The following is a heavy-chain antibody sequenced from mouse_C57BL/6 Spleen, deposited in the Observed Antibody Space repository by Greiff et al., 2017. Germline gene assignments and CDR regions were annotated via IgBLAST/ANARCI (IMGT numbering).Heavy chain of an antibody. CDR3: ARVAYDKGYYFDY. CDR1: GYSITSGYY. CDR2: ISYDGSN. V-gene: IGHV3-6*01. Sequence: DVKLVESGPGLVKPSQSLSLTCSVTGYSITSGYYWNWIRQFPGNKLEWMGYISYDGSNNYNPSLKNRISITRDTSKNQFFLKLNSVTTEDTATYYCARVAYDKGYYFDYWGQGTTLTVSS. D-gene: IGHD2-3*01. J-gene: IGHJ2*01.